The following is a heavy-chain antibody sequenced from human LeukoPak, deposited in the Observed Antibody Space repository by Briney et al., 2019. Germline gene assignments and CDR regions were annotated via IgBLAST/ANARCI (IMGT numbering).Heavy chain of an antibody. J-gene: IGHJ4*02. D-gene: IGHD4/OR15-4a*01. CDR1: GFILSSYW. CDR3: ARANNFDY. V-gene: IGHV3-74*01. CDR2: INFVGTST. Sequence: PGGSLRLSCAGSGFILSSYWLHWVRQAPGKGLVWVSRINFVGTSTNYADFVKGRFTISRDNAKNTLYLQMNNLKAEDTAVYYCARANNFDYWGQGTLVTVSS.